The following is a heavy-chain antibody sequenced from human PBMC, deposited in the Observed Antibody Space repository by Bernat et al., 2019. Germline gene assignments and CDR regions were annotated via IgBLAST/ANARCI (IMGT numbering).Heavy chain of an antibody. D-gene: IGHD6-13*01. V-gene: IGHV3-21*02. J-gene: IGHJ4*02. CDR1: GFTFSSYN. Sequence: EVQLVESGGGLVKPGGSLRLSCAASGFTFSSYNMIWVRQAPGKGLEWVSSIGNSKSYIYYADSVKGRFTISRDDGKNSLYLQMNSLRVEDTTVYYCARHSSRWNDFDYWGQGTLVTVSS. CDR3: ARHSSRWNDFDY. CDR2: IGNSKSYI.